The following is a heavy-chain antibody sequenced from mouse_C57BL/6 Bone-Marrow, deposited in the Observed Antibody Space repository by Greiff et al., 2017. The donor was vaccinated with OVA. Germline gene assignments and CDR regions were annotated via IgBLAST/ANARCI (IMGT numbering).Heavy chain of an antibody. J-gene: IGHJ4*01. CDR1: GFTFSSYG. CDR2: ISSGGSYT. CDR3: ARGVMDY. V-gene: IGHV5-6*01. Sequence: EVHLVESGGDLVKPGGSLKLSCAASGFTFSSYGMSWVRQTPDKRLEWVATISSGGSYTYYPDSVKGRFTISRDNAKNTLYLQMSSLKSEDTAMYYCARGVMDYWGQGTSVTVSS.